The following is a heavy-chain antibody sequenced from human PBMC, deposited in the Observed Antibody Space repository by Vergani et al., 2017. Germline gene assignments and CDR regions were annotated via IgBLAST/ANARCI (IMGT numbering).Heavy chain of an antibody. V-gene: IGHV4-59*11. CDR1: FDSIRNLY. Sequence: QVNLQESGPGLVKPSETLSLTCSVSFDSIRNLYCNWIRQPPGKGLEWIGSIHYSENTNYNPSLMTRVTISVDTSKNQFSVTLTSVTAADTAVYYCASDTHSGQRADRWGQGILVTVTS. D-gene: IGHD6-19*01. CDR2: IHYSENT. CDR3: ASDTHSGQRADR. J-gene: IGHJ5*02.